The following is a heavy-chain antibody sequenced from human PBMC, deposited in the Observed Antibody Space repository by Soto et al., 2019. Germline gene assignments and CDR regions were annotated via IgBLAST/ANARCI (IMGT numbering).Heavy chain of an antibody. CDR2: ISSSSSYI. V-gene: IGHV3-21*01. Sequence: WGSLRLSFASSGFTFSSYSMNWVRQAPGKGLEWVSSISSSSSYIYYADSVKGRFTISRDNAKNSLYLQMNSLRAEDTAVYYCARQPEIDAFDIWGQGTMVTVS. CDR3: ARQPEIDAFDI. CDR1: GFTFSSYS. J-gene: IGHJ3*02.